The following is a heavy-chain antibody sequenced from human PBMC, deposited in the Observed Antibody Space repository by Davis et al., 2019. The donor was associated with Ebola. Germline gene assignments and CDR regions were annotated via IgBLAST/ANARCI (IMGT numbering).Heavy chain of an antibody. V-gene: IGHV3-23*01. CDR2: LGTSADT. Sequence: GESLKISCSASGFIFSSYVMSWFRPAPGKGLDWVSTLGTSADTYYADPVKGRFTISRDNSKNTLYLQMNGLRVEDTAIYYCAKDTANIWFDIWGQGTLVTVSS. J-gene: IGHJ4*02. D-gene: IGHD3-9*01. CDR1: GFIFSSYV. CDR3: AKDTANIWFDI.